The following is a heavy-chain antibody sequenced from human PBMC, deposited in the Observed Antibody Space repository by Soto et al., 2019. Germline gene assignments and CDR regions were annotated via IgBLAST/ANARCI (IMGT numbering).Heavy chain of an antibody. J-gene: IGHJ4*02. D-gene: IGHD3-22*01. V-gene: IGHV1-3*01. CDR2: INAGNGNT. Sequence: GTSVKLSCEACGDRFTSYAMHWVRQAPGQRLEWMGWINAGNGNTKYSQKFQGRVTITRDTSASTAYMELSSLRSEDTAVYYCARGFVDSSGYFYYWGQGTLVT. CDR3: ARGFVDSSGYFYY. CDR1: GDRFTSYA.